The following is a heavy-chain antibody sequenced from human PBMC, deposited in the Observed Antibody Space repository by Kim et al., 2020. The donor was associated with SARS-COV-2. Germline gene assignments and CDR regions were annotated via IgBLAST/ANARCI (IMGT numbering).Heavy chain of an antibody. D-gene: IGHD3-22*01. V-gene: IGHV5-10-1*01. J-gene: IGHJ3*02. CDR3: ARHEQEDYYYDSSGFRGAFDI. Sequence: GESLKISCKGSGYSFTSYWISWVRQMPGKGLEWMGRIDPSDSYTNYSPSFQGHVTISADKSISTAYLQWSSLKASDTAMYYCARHEQEDYYYDSSGFRGAFDIWGQGTMVTVSS. CDR1: GYSFTSYW. CDR2: IDPSDSYT.